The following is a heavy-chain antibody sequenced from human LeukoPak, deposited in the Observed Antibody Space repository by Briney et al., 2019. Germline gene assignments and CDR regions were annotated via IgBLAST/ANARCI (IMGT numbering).Heavy chain of an antibody. CDR2: IYPGDSDT. CDR1: GYGFTSYW. D-gene: IGHD1-26*01. CDR3: ARQGGSGSYTLTYYFDF. Sequence: GESLKISCKGSGYGFTSYWIAWVRQMPGKGLEWMGIIYPGDSDTRYSPSFQGQVTISADKSTNTAYLQWSSLKASDTAVYYCARQGGSGSYTLTYYFDFWGQGTLVTVSS. J-gene: IGHJ4*02. V-gene: IGHV5-51*01.